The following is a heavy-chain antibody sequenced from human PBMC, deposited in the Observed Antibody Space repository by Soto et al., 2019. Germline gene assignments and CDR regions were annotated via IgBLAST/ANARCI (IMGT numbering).Heavy chain of an antibody. Sequence: LSLTCTVSGDSIGGGGYWSWIRQFPGRGLEWIGCISSSGSTYYNPALNNRISLSLDTSQNQFSLKLLSVTAADTAIYYCARSGVTGIVIPSHWFDPWGQGTLVTVSS. D-gene: IGHD2-21*02. CDR3: ARSGVTGIVIPSHWFDP. J-gene: IGHJ5*02. CDR2: ISSSGST. CDR1: GDSIGGGGY. V-gene: IGHV4-31*03.